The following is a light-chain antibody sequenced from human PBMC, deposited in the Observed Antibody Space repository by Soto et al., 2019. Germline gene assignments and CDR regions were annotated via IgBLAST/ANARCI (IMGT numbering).Light chain of an antibody. CDR1: EIINSGY. Sequence: ENLLTQSPDTLSLSAGERATLFCRASEIINSGYLAWYQQKPGRAPRLLIYGASKRATGVPARFSGSRSGTDFTLTINSLQSEDFAVYYCQRYNNWPLTFGGGTKWISN. CDR2: GAS. J-gene: IGKJ4*01. V-gene: IGKV3-15*01. CDR3: QRYNNWPLT.